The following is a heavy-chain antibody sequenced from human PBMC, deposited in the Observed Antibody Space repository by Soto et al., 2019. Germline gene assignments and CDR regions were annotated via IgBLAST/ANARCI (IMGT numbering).Heavy chain of an antibody. V-gene: IGHV3-15*01. CDR2: IKSKTDGWTT. Sequence: GGSLRSPCEPLGFPFINAWMSWVPQVPGRGLEWVGRIKSKTDGWTTHYAAPVKGRFTISRDDSENKVYVQMNSLKTEDTGVYYCSTAVAVAPAAYDYWGQGTLVTVS. CDR3: STAVAVAPAAYDY. CDR1: GFPFINAW. J-gene: IGHJ4*02. D-gene: IGHD2-2*01.